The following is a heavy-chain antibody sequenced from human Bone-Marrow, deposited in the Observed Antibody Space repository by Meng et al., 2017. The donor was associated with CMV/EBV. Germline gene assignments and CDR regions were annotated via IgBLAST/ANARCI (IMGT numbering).Heavy chain of an antibody. CDR3: TRYQGPTYRRDY. CDR1: GFTFGDYA. D-gene: IGHD2-2*02. Sequence: GESLKISCTTSGFTFGDYAMSWVRQAPGKGLEWVGFIRSKAYGGTTEYAASVKGRFTISRDDSESIAYLQMSSLKTEDTAVYYCTRYQGPTYRRDYWGQGTLVTVSS. V-gene: IGHV3-49*04. CDR2: IRSKAYGGTT. J-gene: IGHJ4*02.